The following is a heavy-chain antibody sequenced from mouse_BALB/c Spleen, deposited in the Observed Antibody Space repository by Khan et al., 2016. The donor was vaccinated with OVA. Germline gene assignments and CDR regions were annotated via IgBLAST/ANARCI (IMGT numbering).Heavy chain of an antibody. CDR2: INPSTGYT. Sequence: QIQLVQSGAELATPAASVKMSCKASGYTFINYWILWVKQRPGQGLEWIGYINPSTGYTEYTQNFKDKATLTADTSSSTAYMQLSSLTSEDSAVYYCARRGLQWDFDYWGQGTTLTVSS. CDR3: ARRGLQWDFDY. J-gene: IGHJ2*01. D-gene: IGHD1-3*01. V-gene: IGHV1-4*01. CDR1: GYTFINYW.